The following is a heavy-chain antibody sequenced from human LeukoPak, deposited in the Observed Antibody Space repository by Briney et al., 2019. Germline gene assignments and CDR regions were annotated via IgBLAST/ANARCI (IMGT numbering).Heavy chain of an antibody. V-gene: IGHV3-11*01. CDR3: ARVEHLVVVTAPLNAFDI. CDR2: ISSSGSAI. Sequence: GGSLRLSCAASGFTFSDYYMSWIRQAPGKGLEWVSHISSSGSAIHYADSVKGRSTISRDNAKNSLYLQMNSLRGEDTAVYYCARVEHLVVVTAPLNAFDIWGQGTMVTVSS. J-gene: IGHJ3*02. D-gene: IGHD2-21*02. CDR1: GFTFSDYY.